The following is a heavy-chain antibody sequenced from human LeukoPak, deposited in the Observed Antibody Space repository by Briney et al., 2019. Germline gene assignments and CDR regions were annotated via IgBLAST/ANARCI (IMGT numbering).Heavy chain of an antibody. CDR2: ISMSGTYT. Sequence: GGSLRLSCAASGFYFSDSYMMWIRHPPGKGLEWVAYISMSGTYTTYADSVKGRFTVSRDNANNSLYLQMNSLRAEDTAVYYCARSQLGAFDVWGQGTVVTVSS. D-gene: IGHD2-2*01. V-gene: IGHV3-11*06. CDR1: GFYFSDSY. J-gene: IGHJ3*01. CDR3: ARSQLGAFDV.